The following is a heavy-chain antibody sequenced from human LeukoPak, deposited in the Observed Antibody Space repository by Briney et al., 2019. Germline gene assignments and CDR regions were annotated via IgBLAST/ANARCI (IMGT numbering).Heavy chain of an antibody. D-gene: IGHD5-24*01. J-gene: IGHJ4*02. CDR2: ISSGGST. CDR1: GFTVSSDY. CDR3: GRVGDGYNDNY. V-gene: IGHV3-66*01. Sequence: GGSLRLSCAASGFTVSSDYMGWVRQAPEKGLEWVSLISSGGSTYYADSLKGRFAISRDNSKNTLYLQMNSLRAEDTAVYYCGRVGDGYNDNYWGQGTLVTVSS.